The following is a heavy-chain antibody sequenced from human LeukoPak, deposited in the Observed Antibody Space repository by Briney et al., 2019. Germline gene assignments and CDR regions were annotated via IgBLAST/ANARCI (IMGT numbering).Heavy chain of an antibody. CDR1: GFIFNDYF. D-gene: IGHD6-6*01. CDR3: ARGLSGYSSSLGY. Sequence: GGSLRLSCAASGFIFNDYFMGWIRQTPGKGLVWVSRINSDGSSTSYADSVKGRFTISRDNAKNTLYLQMNSLRAEDTAVYYCARGLSGYSSSLGYWGQGTLVTVSS. CDR2: INSDGSST. J-gene: IGHJ4*02. V-gene: IGHV3-74*01.